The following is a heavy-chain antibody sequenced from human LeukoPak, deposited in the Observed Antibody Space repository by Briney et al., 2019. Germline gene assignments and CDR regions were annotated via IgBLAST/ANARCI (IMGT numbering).Heavy chain of an antibody. D-gene: IGHD6-13*01. J-gene: IGHJ4*02. Sequence: KGGESLKISCKGSGYRFNAYWIAWVRQMPGKGLEWMGIIYPGDSDTKYSPSFQGQITISADRSITTAYLQWSSLKASDTAIYYCARHGKLLSSSWHTSDYWGQGTLVTVSS. CDR2: IYPGDSDT. V-gene: IGHV5-51*01. CDR1: GYRFNAYW. CDR3: ARHGKLLSSSWHTSDY.